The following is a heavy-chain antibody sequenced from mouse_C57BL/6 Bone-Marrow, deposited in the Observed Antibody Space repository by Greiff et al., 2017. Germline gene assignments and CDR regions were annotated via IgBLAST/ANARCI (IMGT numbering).Heavy chain of an antibody. CDR1: GFTFSDYG. D-gene: IGHD1-1*01. CDR3: ASLTTVSYFDY. Sequence: EVKLMESGGGLVKPGWSLKLSCAASGFTFSDYGMHWVRQAPEKGLEWVAYISSGSSTIYYADTVKGRFTISRDNAKNTLFLQMTSLRSEDTAMYYCASLTTVSYFDYWGQGTTLTVSS. J-gene: IGHJ2*01. V-gene: IGHV5-17*01. CDR2: ISSGSSTI.